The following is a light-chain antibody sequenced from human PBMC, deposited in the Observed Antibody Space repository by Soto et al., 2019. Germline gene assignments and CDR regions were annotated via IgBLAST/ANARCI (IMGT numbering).Light chain of an antibody. V-gene: IGLV2-14*01. CDR1: SSDVGGYTY. Sequence: QSALTQPASVSGSPGQSITISCTGTSSDVGGYTYVSWYQLHPGKAPKLMIYDVSNRPSGVSNRFSGSKSGNTASLTISGLQAEDEADYYCSSYTSSSSVIFGGGTQLTVL. CDR2: DVS. J-gene: IGLJ2*01. CDR3: SSYTSSSSVI.